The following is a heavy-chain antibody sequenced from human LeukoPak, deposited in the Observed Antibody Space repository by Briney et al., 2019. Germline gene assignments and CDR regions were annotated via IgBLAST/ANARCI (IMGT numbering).Heavy chain of an antibody. V-gene: IGHV3-7*03. CDR3: ARVVADYDILFDY. Sequence: GGSLRLSCAASGFIFNDAWMTWVRQAPGKGLEWVANINQDGSEKYYVDSVKGRFTISRDNAKNSLYLQMNSLRAEDTAVYYCARVVADYDILFDYWGQGSLVTVSS. D-gene: IGHD3-9*01. CDR2: INQDGSEK. J-gene: IGHJ4*02. CDR1: GFIFNDAW.